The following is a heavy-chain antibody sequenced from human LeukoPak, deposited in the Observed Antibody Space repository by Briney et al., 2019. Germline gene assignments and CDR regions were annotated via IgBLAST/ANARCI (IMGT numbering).Heavy chain of an antibody. CDR1: GYTFTGYY. CDR2: INPNSGGT. Sequence: ASVNVSCKASGYTFTGYYMHWVRQAPGQGLEWMGWINPNSGGTNYAQKFQGRVTMTRDTAISTAYMELRRRRSDDTAVYYCARGGGLLRYFDWLPDYFDYWGQGTLITVTS. CDR3: ARGGGLLRYFDWLPDYFDY. D-gene: IGHD3-9*01. J-gene: IGHJ4*02. V-gene: IGHV1-2*02.